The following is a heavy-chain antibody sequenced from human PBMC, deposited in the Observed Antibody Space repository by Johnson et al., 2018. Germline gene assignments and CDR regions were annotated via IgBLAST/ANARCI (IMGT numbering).Heavy chain of an antibody. D-gene: IGHD5-18*01. Sequence: VQLVESGGGVVQPGRSLRLSCAASGFTFSSYGMHWVRQAPGKGLEWVAVIWYDGSNKYYADSVNGRFTISRDNSKNTLYLQMNSLGAEGTAVYYCAKGSAGAYSYASADYYMDVWGKGTTVTVSS. V-gene: IGHV3-33*08. CDR1: GFTFSSYG. J-gene: IGHJ6*03. CDR3: AKGSAGAYSYASADYYMDV. CDR2: IWYDGSNK.